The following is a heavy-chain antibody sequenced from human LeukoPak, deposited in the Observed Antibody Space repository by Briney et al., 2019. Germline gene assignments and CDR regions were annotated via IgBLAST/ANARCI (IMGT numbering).Heavy chain of an antibody. CDR2: IYTSGST. D-gene: IGHD1-26*01. Sequence: SQTLSLTCTVSGGSISSGSYYWSWIRQPAGKGLEWIGRIYTSGSTNYNPSLKSRVTISVDTSKNQFSLKLSSVTAADTAVYYCARGRQYSGSYWVWDYWSQGTLVTVSS. CDR3: ARGRQYSGSYWVWDY. V-gene: IGHV4-61*02. CDR1: GGSISSGSYY. J-gene: IGHJ4*02.